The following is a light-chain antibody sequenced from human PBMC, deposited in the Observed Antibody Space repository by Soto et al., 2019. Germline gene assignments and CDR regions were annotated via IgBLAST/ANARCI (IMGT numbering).Light chain of an antibody. CDR1: QTISSH. J-gene: IGKJ5*01. CDR3: QQSYTTPIT. CDR2: AAS. V-gene: IGKV1-39*01. Sequence: DIQMTQSPSSLSASVGDRVIITCRASQTISSHLNWYQQKPGKAPNLLVYAASSLQSGVPSRFTGSGSGTDFTLTISSLHPEDFATYFCQQSYTTPITFGQGTRLEI.